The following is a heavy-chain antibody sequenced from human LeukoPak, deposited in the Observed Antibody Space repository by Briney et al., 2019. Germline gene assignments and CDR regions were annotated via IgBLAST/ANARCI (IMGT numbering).Heavy chain of an antibody. V-gene: IGHV4-30-2*01. J-gene: IGHJ6*03. CDR3: ARGLGTWGFDYYYYYMDV. Sequence: SETLSLTCTVSGGSISSGGYYWSWIRQPPGKGLEWIGYIYHSGSTYYNPSLKSRVTISVDRSKNQFSLKLSSVTAADTAVYYCARGLGTWGFDYYYYYMDVWGKGTTVTVSS. D-gene: IGHD7-27*01. CDR2: IYHSGST. CDR1: GGSISSGGYY.